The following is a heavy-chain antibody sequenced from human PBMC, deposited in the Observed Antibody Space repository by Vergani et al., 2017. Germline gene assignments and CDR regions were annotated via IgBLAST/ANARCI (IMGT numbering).Heavy chain of an antibody. J-gene: IGHJ6*02. CDR3: ATDIVVVPAAISRNYYYYYGMDV. Sequence: QVQLVQSGAEVKKPGASVKVSCKASGYTFTSYAMHWVRQAPGQRLEWMGWINAGNGNTKYSQKFQGRVTITRDTSASTAYMELSSLRSEDTAVYYCATDIVVVPAAISRNYYYYYGMDVWGQGTTVTVSS. CDR1: GYTFTSYA. CDR2: INAGNGNT. D-gene: IGHD2-2*01. V-gene: IGHV1-3*01.